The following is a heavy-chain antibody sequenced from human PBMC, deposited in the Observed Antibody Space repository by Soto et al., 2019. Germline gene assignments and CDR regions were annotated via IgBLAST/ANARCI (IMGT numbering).Heavy chain of an antibody. CDR3: ARDRGGDGYSSDAFDI. CDR2: IYYNGIT. D-gene: IGHD2-21*01. J-gene: IGHJ3*02. CDR1: DASINTYY. V-gene: IGHV4-59*01. Sequence: PSENLSLTCTVSDASINTYYWSWIRQPPGKGLEWIGYIYYNGITNYNPSLKSRVTMSVDTSKNQFSLKLSTVTAADTAVYYCARDRGGDGYSSDAFDIWGQGTMVTVSS.